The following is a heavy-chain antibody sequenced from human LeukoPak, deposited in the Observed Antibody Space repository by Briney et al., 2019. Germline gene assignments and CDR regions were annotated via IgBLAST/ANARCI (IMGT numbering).Heavy chain of an antibody. Sequence: SCKTSGYTFTNYAMHWVRQAPGKGLEYVSAISSNGDGTYYANSVKGRFTISRDNSKNTLYLQMGSLRAEDMAVYYCARVSDDNWFDPWGQGTLVIVSS. J-gene: IGHJ5*02. V-gene: IGHV3-64*01. CDR3: ARVSDDNWFDP. CDR1: GYTFTNYA. CDR2: ISSNGDGT.